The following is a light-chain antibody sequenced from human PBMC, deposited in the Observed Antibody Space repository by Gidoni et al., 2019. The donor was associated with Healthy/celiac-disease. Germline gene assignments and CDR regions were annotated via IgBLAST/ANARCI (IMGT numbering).Light chain of an antibody. Sequence: QSALTQPASVSGSPGQSITISCTGTSSDVGSYNLVSWYQQHPGKAPKLMIYEGSKRPSGVSNRFSGSKSGNTAYLTISGLKAEDEADYYCCSYAGSRTFYWVFGGGTKLTVL. CDR2: EGS. V-gene: IGLV2-23*03. CDR1: SSDVGSYNL. CDR3: CSYAGSRTFYWV. J-gene: IGLJ3*02.